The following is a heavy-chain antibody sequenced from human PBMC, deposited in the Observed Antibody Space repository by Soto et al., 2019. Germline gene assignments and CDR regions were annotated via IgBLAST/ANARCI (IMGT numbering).Heavy chain of an antibody. CDR2: INSNGGRT. Sequence: EVQLVESGGGLVQPGGSLRLSCAASGYTFSTYAMHWVRQAPGKGLEYVPVINSNGGRTFYANSVKGRFTISRDNSKNTLYLQMGSLRVEDTGVYYCARAPGYSGYDALDYWGQGTLVTVSS. J-gene: IGHJ4*02. CDR1: GYTFSTYA. CDR3: ARAPGYSGYDALDY. D-gene: IGHD5-12*01. V-gene: IGHV3-64*01.